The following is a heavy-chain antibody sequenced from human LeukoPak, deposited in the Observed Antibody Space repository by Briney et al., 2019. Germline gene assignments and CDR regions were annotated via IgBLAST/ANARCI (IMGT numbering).Heavy chain of an antibody. CDR2: ISSGCSTM. J-gene: IGHJ6*03. CDR3: ASENTPYSYYMDV. V-gene: IGHV3-11*01. Sequence: GGSLRLSCAASGFTFRDYYMSLIRQAPGKGLEVVSYISSGCSTMFYADPVKGRFIISRDNAKKSLYLQMNSLRGEDPAVYYCASENTPYSYYMDVWGKGTTVPIS. CDR1: GFTFRDYY. D-gene: IGHD2-2*02.